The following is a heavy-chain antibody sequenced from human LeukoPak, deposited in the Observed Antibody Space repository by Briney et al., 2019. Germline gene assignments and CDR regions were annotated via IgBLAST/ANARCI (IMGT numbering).Heavy chain of an antibody. CDR1: GGSISSGSYY. J-gene: IGHJ6*02. D-gene: IGHD4-17*01. CDR3: ARARRILPTTVTTFDYYYGMDV. Sequence: PSETLSLTCTVSGGSISSGSYYWSWIRQPAGKGLEWIGRIYTSGSTNYNPSLKSRVTISVDTSKNQFSLKLSSVTAADTAVYYCARARRILPTTVTTFDYYYGMDVWGQGTTVTVSS. CDR2: IYTSGST. V-gene: IGHV4-61*02.